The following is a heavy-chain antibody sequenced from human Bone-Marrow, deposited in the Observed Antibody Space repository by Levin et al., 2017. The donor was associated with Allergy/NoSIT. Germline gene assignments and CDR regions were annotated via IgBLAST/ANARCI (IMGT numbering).Heavy chain of an antibody. CDR2: ISYDGSNK. J-gene: IGHJ4*02. Sequence: PGGSLRLSCAASGFSFSTYVMHWVRQAPGKGLEWVALISYDGSNKFYADSVRGRFTISRDNSKNTLYLQMNSLRADDTAVYYCARDREDIVILPSVMGTFDSWGQGTLVTVSS. CDR3: ARDREDIVILPSVMGTFDS. CDR1: GFSFSTYV. V-gene: IGHV3-30-3*01. D-gene: IGHD2-2*01.